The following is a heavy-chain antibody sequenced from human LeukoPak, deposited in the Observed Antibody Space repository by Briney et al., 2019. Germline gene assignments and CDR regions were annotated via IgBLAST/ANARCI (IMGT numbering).Heavy chain of an antibody. Sequence: GRSLRLSCAASGFTFSNYAMHWVRQAPGKGLEWVAVISYDGSNKYYADSVKGRFTISRDNSKNTLYLQMNSLRAEDTAVYYCARGDSSSWFYYYYGMDVWGQGTTVTVSS. D-gene: IGHD6-13*01. CDR2: ISYDGSNK. V-gene: IGHV3-30-3*01. J-gene: IGHJ6*02. CDR3: ARGDSSSWFYYYYGMDV. CDR1: GFTFSNYA.